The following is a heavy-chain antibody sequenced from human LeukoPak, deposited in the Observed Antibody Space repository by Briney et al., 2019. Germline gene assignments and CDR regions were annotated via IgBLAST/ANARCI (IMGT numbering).Heavy chain of an antibody. D-gene: IGHD5-18*01. J-gene: IGHJ6*03. CDR2: ISSGGSTI. CDR1: GGSISSYY. Sequence: LSLTCTVSGGSISSYYWSWIRQAPGKGLEWVSYISSGGSTIYYADSVKGRFTISRDNAKNSLYLQMNSLRAEDTAVYYCARDTAMAYYYYYMDVWGKGTTVTVSS. V-gene: IGHV3-11*04. CDR3: ARDTAMAYYYYYMDV.